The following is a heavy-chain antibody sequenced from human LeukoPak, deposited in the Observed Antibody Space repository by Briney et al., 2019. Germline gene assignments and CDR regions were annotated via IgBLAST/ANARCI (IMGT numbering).Heavy chain of an antibody. Sequence: SETLFLTCTVSGGSISSGGYYWSWIRQHPGKGLEWIGYIYYSGSTYYNPSLKSRVTISVDTSKNQFSLKLSSVTAADTAVYYCARVRRPTFDYWGQGTLVTVSS. CDR1: GGSISSGGYY. J-gene: IGHJ4*02. D-gene: IGHD4-17*01. CDR3: ARVRRPTFDY. V-gene: IGHV4-31*03. CDR2: IYYSGST.